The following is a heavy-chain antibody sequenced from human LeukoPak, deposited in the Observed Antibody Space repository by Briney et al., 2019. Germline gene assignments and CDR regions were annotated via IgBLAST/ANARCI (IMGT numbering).Heavy chain of an antibody. J-gene: IGHJ4*02. CDR1: GGSVSSGSYY. Sequence: PSETLSLTCTVSGGSVSSGSYYWSWIRQPPGKGLEWIGYFYYSGSTNYNPSLKSRVTISVDTSKNQFSLKVISVTAADTAVYYCARWRTARTGFDYWGQGTLVTVSS. CDR3: ARWRTARTGFDY. V-gene: IGHV4-61*01. CDR2: FYYSGST. D-gene: IGHD3/OR15-3a*01.